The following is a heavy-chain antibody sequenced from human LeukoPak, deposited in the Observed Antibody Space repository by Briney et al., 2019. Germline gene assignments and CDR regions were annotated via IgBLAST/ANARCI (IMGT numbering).Heavy chain of an antibody. CDR3: ARVRGWYEFDY. Sequence: GGSLRLSCAASGFTFSSYEMNWVRQAPGKGLEWVSYISSSGSTIYYADSVKGRFTISRDNAKNSLYLQMNSLRAEDTAVYYCARVRGWYEFDYWGQGTLVTVSS. CDR1: GFTFSSYE. D-gene: IGHD6-19*01. J-gene: IGHJ4*02. CDR2: ISSSGSTI. V-gene: IGHV3-48*03.